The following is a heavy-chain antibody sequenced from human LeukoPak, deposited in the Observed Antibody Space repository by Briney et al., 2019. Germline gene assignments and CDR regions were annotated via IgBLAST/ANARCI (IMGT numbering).Heavy chain of an antibody. CDR2: IRSKLYGGTT. D-gene: IGHD5-18*01. Sequence: GGSLRLSCTASGFTFGDYPMSWFRQTPGKGLEWVGFIRSKLYGGTTEYDASVKGRFTISRDDSKSIAYLQMNSLKTEDTAVYYCARGSHQLWLLDYWGQGTLVTVSS. CDR1: GFTFGDYP. V-gene: IGHV3-49*03. CDR3: ARGSHQLWLLDY. J-gene: IGHJ4*02.